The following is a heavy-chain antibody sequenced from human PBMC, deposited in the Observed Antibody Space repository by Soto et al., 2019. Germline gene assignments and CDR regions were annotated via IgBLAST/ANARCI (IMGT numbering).Heavy chain of an antibody. D-gene: IGHD3-10*01. V-gene: IGHV1-18*01. J-gene: IGHJ6*02. CDR1: GYTFTNYG. Sequence: QIQLVQSGAEVKKAGASVKVSCKASGYTFTNYGISWVRQALEQGLGGRGWISAYNDNTNNAQKFQGRVTLTTDTSTRTAYMELRSLTSDDTAVYYCAREGYYYGSGSYSPPRYYGMDVWGQGTTVTVFS. CDR3: AREGYYYGSGSYSPPRYYGMDV. CDR2: ISAYNDNT.